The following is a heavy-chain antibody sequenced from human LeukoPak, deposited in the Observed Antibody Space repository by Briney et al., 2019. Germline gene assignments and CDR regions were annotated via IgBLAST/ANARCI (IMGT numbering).Heavy chain of an antibody. D-gene: IGHD6-13*01. Sequence: GASVKVSCKASGYTFTSYYMHWVRQAPGQGLEWMGWINPNSGGTNYAQKFQGRVTMTRDTSISTAYMELSRLRSDDTAVYYCASTSAAALGNYYYYYMDVWGKGTTVTVSS. CDR3: ASTSAAALGNYYYYYMDV. CDR1: GYTFTSYY. J-gene: IGHJ6*03. V-gene: IGHV1-2*02. CDR2: INPNSGGT.